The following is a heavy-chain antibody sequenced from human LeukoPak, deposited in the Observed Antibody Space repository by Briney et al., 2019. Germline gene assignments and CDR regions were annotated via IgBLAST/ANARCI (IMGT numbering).Heavy chain of an antibody. J-gene: IGHJ4*02. V-gene: IGHV1-8*01. D-gene: IGHD1-26*01. CDR3: ARGVRVILVGATSYYFDY. CDR1: GYTFTSYD. CDR2: MNPNSGNT. Sequence: ASVKVSCKASGYTFTSYDINWVRQATGQGLEWMGWMNPNSGNTGYAQKFQGRVTMTRNTSISTAYMELSSLRSEDTAVCYCARGVRVILVGATSYYFDYWGQGTLVTVSS.